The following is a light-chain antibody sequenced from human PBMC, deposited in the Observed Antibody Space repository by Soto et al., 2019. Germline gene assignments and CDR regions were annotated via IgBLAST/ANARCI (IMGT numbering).Light chain of an antibody. CDR1: QSVNSY. V-gene: IGKV3-11*01. CDR3: QQRSTWPYT. J-gene: IGKJ2*01. CDR2: DAS. Sequence: EIVLTQSPATLSLSPGERATLSCRASQSVNSYLAWYQQKPGQAPRLLIYDASHRATGIPGRFSGSGSETDFTLTISSLEPEDFAVYYCQQRSTWPYTFGQGTKLEIK.